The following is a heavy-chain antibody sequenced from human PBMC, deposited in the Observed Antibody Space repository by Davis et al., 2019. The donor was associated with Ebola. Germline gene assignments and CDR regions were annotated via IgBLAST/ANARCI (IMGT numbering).Heavy chain of an antibody. CDR3: VATSSSLAGF. V-gene: IGHV3-23*01. Sequence: PGGSLRLSCAASGFSFTTYAMSWVRQAPGKGLESVSTVPHSGFETYYRDSVKGRFAISRDNSKSTMYLQMNSLRAEDRAMYYCVATSSSLAGFWGQGTLVTVSS. CDR1: GFSFTTYA. CDR2: VPHSGFET. D-gene: IGHD6-6*01. J-gene: IGHJ4*02.